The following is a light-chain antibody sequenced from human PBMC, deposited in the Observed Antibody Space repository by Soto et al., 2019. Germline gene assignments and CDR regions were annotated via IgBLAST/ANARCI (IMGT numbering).Light chain of an antibody. CDR2: GAS. Sequence: IVLTQSPGTLSLSPGDRATLFCRASQSVSSSYVAWYQQKPGQAPRLLIYGASSRATGIPDRFSGNGFGTEFTLTISRLEPEDFAVYYCQQYASSRTFGQGTKVDIK. CDR1: QSVSSSY. V-gene: IGKV3-20*01. J-gene: IGKJ1*01. CDR3: QQYASSRT.